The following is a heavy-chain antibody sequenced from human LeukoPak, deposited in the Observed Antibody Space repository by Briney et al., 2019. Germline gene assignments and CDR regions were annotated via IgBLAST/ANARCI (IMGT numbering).Heavy chain of an antibody. CDR3: ARARVAAAATLARDSNWFDP. D-gene: IGHD6-13*01. J-gene: IGHJ5*02. CDR2: IYYSGST. V-gene: IGHV4-30-4*01. Sequence: SETLSLTCTVSGGSISSGDYYWSWIRQPPGKGLEWIGYIYYSGSTYYNPSLKSRVTISVDTSKNQFSLKLSSVTAADTAVYYCARARVAAAATLARDSNWFDPWGQGTLVTVSS. CDR1: GGSISSGDYY.